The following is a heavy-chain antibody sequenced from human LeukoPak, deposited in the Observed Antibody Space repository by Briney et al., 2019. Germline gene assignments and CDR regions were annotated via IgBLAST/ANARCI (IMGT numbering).Heavy chain of an antibody. CDR1: GFTFSSYS. J-gene: IGHJ4*02. CDR2: ISTSSSTI. V-gene: IGHV3-48*01. CDR3: ARLTYYYDSSGYYDDY. Sequence: PGGSLRLSCAASGFTFSSYSMNWVRQAPGKGLEWVSYISTSSSTIYYADSVKGRFTISRDNAKNSLYLQMNSLRAEDTAVYYCARLTYYYDSSGYYDDYWGQGTLVTVSS. D-gene: IGHD3-22*01.